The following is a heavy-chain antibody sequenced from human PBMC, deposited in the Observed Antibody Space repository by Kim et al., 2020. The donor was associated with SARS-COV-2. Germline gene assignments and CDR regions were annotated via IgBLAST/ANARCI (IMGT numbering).Heavy chain of an antibody. CDR1: GNTFTTSW. D-gene: IGHD6-19*01. CDR2: IYLGDSDA. CDR3: ATELAVAGTFAGYFQH. V-gene: IGHV5-51*01. J-gene: IGHJ1*01. Sequence: GESLKISCKGSGNTFTTSWIGWVRQMPGKGLEWVGIIYLGDSDARYSPSFQGQVTISADKSITTAYLQWSSLRASDTAMYYCATELAVAGTFAGYFQHWGQGTLVTVSA.